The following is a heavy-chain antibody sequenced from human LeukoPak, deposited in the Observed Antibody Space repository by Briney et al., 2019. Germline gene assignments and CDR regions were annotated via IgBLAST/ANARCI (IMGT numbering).Heavy chain of an antibody. CDR3: AILEYSGSYYVSY. CDR2: ISAYNGNT. D-gene: IGHD1-26*01. CDR1: GYTFTSYG. J-gene: IGHJ4*02. Sequence: ASVKVSCRASGYTFTSYGISWVRQAPGQGLEWMGWISAYNGNTNYAQKPQGRVTMTTDTSTSTAYMELRSLRSDDTAVYYCAILEYSGSYYVSYWGQGTLVTVSS. V-gene: IGHV1-18*01.